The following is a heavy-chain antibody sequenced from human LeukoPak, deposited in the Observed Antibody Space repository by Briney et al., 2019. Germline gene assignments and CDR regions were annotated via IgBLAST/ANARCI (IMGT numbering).Heavy chain of an antibody. J-gene: IGHJ6*04. CDR2: FDTEDGET. V-gene: IGHV1-24*01. CDR1: GYTLTELS. Sequence: ASVKVSFKVSGYTLTELSMHWMRQAPGKGHEWMGGFDTEDGETRYAQMFQGRVTMTDDTSTDTAYMELSSLRSEDTAVYYCATVGHCSSTSCYGYYYYGMDVWGKGTTVTVSS. D-gene: IGHD2-2*01. CDR3: ATVGHCSSTSCYGYYYYGMDV.